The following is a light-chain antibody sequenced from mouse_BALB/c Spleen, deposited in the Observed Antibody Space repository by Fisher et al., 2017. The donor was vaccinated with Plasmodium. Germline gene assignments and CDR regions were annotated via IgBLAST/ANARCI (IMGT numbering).Light chain of an antibody. CDR3: SQSTYGPLT. CDR1: QSLLHSNGNTY. V-gene: IGKV1-110*01. CDR2: KVS. Sequence: DIVLTQSPLSLPVSLGDQASISCRSTQSLLHSNGNTYLHWYLQKPGQSPKLLIYKVSNRFSGVPDRVSGSGLGTDFTLKISRVEAEDLGVYFCSQSTYGPLTFGGGTKLELK. J-gene: IGKJ5*01.